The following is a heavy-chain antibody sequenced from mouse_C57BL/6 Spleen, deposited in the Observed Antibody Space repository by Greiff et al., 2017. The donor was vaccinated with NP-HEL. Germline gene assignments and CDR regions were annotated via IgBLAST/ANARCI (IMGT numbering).Heavy chain of an antibody. J-gene: IGHJ3*01. V-gene: IGHV1-50*01. CDR1: GYTFTSYW. CDR2: IDPSDSYT. CDR3: ARRDYGSSSVAY. D-gene: IGHD1-1*01. Sequence: VQLQQPGAELVKPGASVKLSCKASGYTFTSYWMQWVKQRPGQGLEWIGEIDPSDSYTNYNQKFKGKATLTVDTSSSTAYMQLSSLTSEDSAVYYCARRDYGSSSVAYWGQGTLVTVSA.